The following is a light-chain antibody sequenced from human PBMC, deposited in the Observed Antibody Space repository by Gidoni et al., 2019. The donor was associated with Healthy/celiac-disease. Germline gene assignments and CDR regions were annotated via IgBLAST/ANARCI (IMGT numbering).Light chain of an antibody. J-gene: IGKJ4*01. V-gene: IGKV1-33*01. Sequence: DIQMTQSPSPLSASVGDRVTITCQASQDISNYLNWYQQKPGKAPKLLIYDASNLETGVPSRFSGSGSGTDFTFTISSLQPEDIATYYCQQYDNLPLTFGGXTKVEIK. CDR3: QQYDNLPLT. CDR1: QDISNY. CDR2: DAS.